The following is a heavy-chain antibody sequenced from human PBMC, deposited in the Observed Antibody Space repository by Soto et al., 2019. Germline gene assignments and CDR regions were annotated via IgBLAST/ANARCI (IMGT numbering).Heavy chain of an antibody. CDR2: ISNAGSGNT. V-gene: IGHV1-3*01. J-gene: IGHJ4*02. Sequence: ASVKVYFKTSGYPFPSFELHLIRQAPGQRPEWMGGISNAGSGNTKYSQKFQDRLTITGDKRATTVYMALSSLTSEDTATYYCARESNHYQDFFQNWGQGTQVTVSS. CDR3: ARESNHYQDFFQN. D-gene: IGHD2-2*01. CDR1: GYPFPSFE.